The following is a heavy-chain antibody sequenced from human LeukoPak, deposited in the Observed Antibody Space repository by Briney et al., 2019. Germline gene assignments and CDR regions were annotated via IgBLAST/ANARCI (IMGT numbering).Heavy chain of an antibody. CDR2: ISSDGGST. Sequence: GGSLRLSCAASGFTFSYYAMHWVRQAPGKGLEYVSAISSDGGSTYYANSVKGRFTISRDNSKNMLYLQMGSLRAEDMAVYYCARWVSTSYDAFDIWGQGTTVTVSS. CDR1: GFTFSYYA. V-gene: IGHV3-64*01. D-gene: IGHD6-6*01. CDR3: ARWVSTSYDAFDI. J-gene: IGHJ3*02.